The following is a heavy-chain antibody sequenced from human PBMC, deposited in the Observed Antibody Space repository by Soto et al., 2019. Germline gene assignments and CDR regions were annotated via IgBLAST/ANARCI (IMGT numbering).Heavy chain of an antibody. J-gene: IGHJ4*02. CDR1: GGSLRGYD. D-gene: IGHD2-15*01. CDR3: GPMRQGDCGGCIWLQALHY. CDR2: INHSGST. Sequence: QVQLQKRGAGLLKPSETLSLTCAVYGGSLRGYDWSLIRQPPGTVPEWIGEINHSGSTNYNPSLKIRGTMTVKTSESPFTLKLGTVSASATAVYYCGPMRQGDCGGCIWLQALHYWGQEMIITVSS. V-gene: IGHV4-34*01.